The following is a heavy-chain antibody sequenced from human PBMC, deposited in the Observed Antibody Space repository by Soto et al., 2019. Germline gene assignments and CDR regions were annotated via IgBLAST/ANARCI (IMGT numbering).Heavy chain of an antibody. V-gene: IGHV3-23*01. CDR3: AKDADDFWSGYSDKSDAFDI. Sequence: GGSLRLSCAASGFTFSSYSMNWVRQAPGKGLEWVSSISGSSGSTYYADSVKGRFTISRDNAKNTLYLQMNSLRAEDTAVYYCAKDADDFWSGYSDKSDAFDIWGQGTMVTVSS. CDR2: ISGSSGST. CDR1: GFTFSSYS. D-gene: IGHD3-3*01. J-gene: IGHJ3*02.